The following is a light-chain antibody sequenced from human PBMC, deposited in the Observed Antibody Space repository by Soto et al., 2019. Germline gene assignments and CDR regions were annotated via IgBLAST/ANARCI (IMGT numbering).Light chain of an antibody. CDR3: QQYKSYRT. Sequence: DIQMTQSPSTLSTSVGDRVTITCRASQSIATWLAWYQQKPGKAPNLMIYDASNLESGVPSRFSVSGSETEFTLTISSLQPDDLQTYYCQQYKSYRTFGERTKVEI. CDR2: DAS. V-gene: IGKV1-5*01. CDR1: QSIATW. J-gene: IGKJ1*01.